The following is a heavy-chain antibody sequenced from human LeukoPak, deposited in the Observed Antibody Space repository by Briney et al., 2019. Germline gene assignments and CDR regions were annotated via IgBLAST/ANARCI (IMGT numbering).Heavy chain of an antibody. CDR2: ISSSSSTI. Sequence: AGGSLRLSCAASGFTFSSYSMNWVRQAPGKGLEWVSYISSSSSTIYYADSVKGRFTISRDNAKNSLYLQMNSLRAEDTAVYYCARDWAMGSSSMNMDYWGQGTLVTVSS. CDR1: GFTFSSYS. CDR3: ARDWAMGSSSMNMDY. J-gene: IGHJ4*02. V-gene: IGHV3-48*01. D-gene: IGHD6-13*01.